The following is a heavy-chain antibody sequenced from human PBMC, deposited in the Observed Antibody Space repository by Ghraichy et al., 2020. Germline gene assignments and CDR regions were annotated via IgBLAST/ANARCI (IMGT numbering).Heavy chain of an antibody. V-gene: IGHV3-48*02. CDR3: ARVILGKLWLKAYYYYGMDV. CDR2: ISSSSSTI. CDR1: GFTFSSYS. Sequence: GGSLRLSCAASGFTFSSYSMNWVRQAPGKGLEWVSYISSSSSTIYYADSVKGRFTISRDNAKNSLYLQMNSLRDEDTAVYYCARVILGKLWLKAYYYYGMDVWGQGTTVTVSS. J-gene: IGHJ6*02. D-gene: IGHD3-10*01.